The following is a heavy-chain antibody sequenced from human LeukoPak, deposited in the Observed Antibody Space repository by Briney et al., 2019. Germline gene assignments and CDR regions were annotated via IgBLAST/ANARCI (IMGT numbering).Heavy chain of an antibody. D-gene: IGHD2-15*01. V-gene: IGHV1-2*02. CDR1: GYTFTGCY. CDR2: INPNSGGT. J-gene: IGHJ5*02. Sequence: ASVKVSCKASGYTFTGCYMHWVRQAPGQGLEWMGWINPNSGGTNYAQKFQGRVTMTRDTSISTAYMELSRLRSDDTAVYYCARDFCSGGSCTNWFDTWGQGTLVTVSS. CDR3: ARDFCSGGSCTNWFDT.